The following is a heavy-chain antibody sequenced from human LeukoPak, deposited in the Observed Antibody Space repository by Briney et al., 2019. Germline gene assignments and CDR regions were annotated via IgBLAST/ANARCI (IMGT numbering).Heavy chain of an antibody. D-gene: IGHD3-22*01. CDR3: ARGPYYDSSGYPERWFDP. J-gene: IGHJ5*02. Sequence: GESLKISCKGSGYSFTSYWIGWVRQKPGKGLEWMGIIYPGDSDTRYSPSFQGQVTISADKSISTAYLQWSSLKASDTAMYYCARGPYYDSSGYPERWFDPWGQGTLVTVSS. CDR1: GYSFTSYW. CDR2: IYPGDSDT. V-gene: IGHV5-51*01.